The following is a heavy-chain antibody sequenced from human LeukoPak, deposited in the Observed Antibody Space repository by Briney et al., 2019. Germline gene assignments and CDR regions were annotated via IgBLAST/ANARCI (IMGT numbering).Heavy chain of an antibody. Sequence: ASVKVSCKASGYTFTGYYMHWVRQAPGQRFEWMGWINPNSGGTNYAQKFQGRVTMTRDTPISTAYMELSRLRSDDTAVYYCATVYCTNGVCYIHYFDYWGQGTLVTVSS. V-gene: IGHV1-2*02. CDR3: ATVYCTNGVCYIHYFDY. D-gene: IGHD2-8*01. CDR2: INPNSGGT. J-gene: IGHJ4*02. CDR1: GYTFTGYY.